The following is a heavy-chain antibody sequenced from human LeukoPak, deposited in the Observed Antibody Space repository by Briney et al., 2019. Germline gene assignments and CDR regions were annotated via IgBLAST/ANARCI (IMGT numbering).Heavy chain of an antibody. D-gene: IGHD3-3*01. Sequence: ASVKVSCKASGYTFTSYGISWVRQAPGQGLEWMGWISTYNGNTNYAQKLQGRVTMTTDTSTSTAYMELRSQRSDDTAVYYCARSYDFWSGYYPPYAFDIWGQGTMVTVSS. CDR2: ISTYNGNT. J-gene: IGHJ3*02. CDR3: ARSYDFWSGYYPPYAFDI. CDR1: GYTFTSYG. V-gene: IGHV1-18*01.